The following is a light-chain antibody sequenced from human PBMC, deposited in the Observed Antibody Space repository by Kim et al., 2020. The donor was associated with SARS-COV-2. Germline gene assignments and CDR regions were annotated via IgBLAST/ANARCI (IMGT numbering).Light chain of an antibody. Sequence: VPPGDAVTIACTGSQSVNSNLAWYQQKRGQSPTLLIYGASTRATGVPARFSGRGFGTEFTFTISSLQSEDFAVYYCQQYDNWPPYTFGQGTKLEI. CDR1: QSVNSN. J-gene: IGKJ2*01. CDR2: GAS. V-gene: IGKV3-15*01. CDR3: QQYDNWPPYT.